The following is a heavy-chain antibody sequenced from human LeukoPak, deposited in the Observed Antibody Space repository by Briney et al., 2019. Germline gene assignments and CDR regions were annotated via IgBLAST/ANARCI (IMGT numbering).Heavy chain of an antibody. Sequence: SETLSLTCTVSGGSISSSSYYWGWIRQPPGKGLEWIGSIYYSGSTYYNPSLKSRVTISVDTSKNQFSLKLSSVTAADTAVYYCARVPDFWSGCPDYWGQGTLVTVSS. CDR1: GGSISSSSYY. V-gene: IGHV4-39*01. CDR3: ARVPDFWSGCPDY. CDR2: IYYSGST. D-gene: IGHD3-3*01. J-gene: IGHJ4*02.